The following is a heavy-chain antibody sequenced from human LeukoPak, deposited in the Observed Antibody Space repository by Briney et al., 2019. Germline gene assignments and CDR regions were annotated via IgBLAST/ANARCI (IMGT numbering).Heavy chain of an antibody. CDR1: GFTFSDYY. D-gene: IGHD6-13*01. CDR3: AREGSSPVVPYMDV. Sequence: PGGSLRPSCAASGFTFSDYYMSWIRQAPGKGLEWVSYISSSSYTNYADSVKGRFTISRDNAKNSLYLQMNSLRAEDTAVYYCAREGSSPVVPYMDVWGKGTTVTVSS. V-gene: IGHV3-11*06. CDR2: ISSSSYT. J-gene: IGHJ6*04.